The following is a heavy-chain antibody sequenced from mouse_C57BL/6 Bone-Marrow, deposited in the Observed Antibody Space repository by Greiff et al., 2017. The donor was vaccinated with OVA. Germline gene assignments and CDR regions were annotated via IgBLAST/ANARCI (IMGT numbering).Heavy chain of an antibody. J-gene: IGHJ2*01. Sequence: VQLQQSGAELVMPGASVKLSCKASGYTFTSYWMHWVKQRPGQGLEWIGEIDPSDSYTNYNQKFTGKSTLTVDKSSSTAYMQLSSLTSEDSAVYYCAREGGYDGYYFDYWGQGTTLTVSS. V-gene: IGHV1-69*01. CDR2: IDPSDSYT. CDR1: GYTFTSYW. D-gene: IGHD2-2*01. CDR3: AREGGYDGYYFDY.